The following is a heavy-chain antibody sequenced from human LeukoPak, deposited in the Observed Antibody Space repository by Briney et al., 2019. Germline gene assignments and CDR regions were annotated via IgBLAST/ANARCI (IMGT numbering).Heavy chain of an antibody. CDR3: AGESSSSWYWFDP. J-gene: IGHJ5*02. D-gene: IGHD2-2*01. CDR1: GFTISRYY. V-gene: IGHV4-4*07. Sequence: PSETLTLTCTASGFTISRYYWNWIRYPPGKGLEAIGRIYTSGSTNYNPYLKSRFTISIDTSKNKLSLKLSSLTAADTAVYFCAGESSSSWYWFDPWGQGTLVTVSS. CDR2: IYTSGST.